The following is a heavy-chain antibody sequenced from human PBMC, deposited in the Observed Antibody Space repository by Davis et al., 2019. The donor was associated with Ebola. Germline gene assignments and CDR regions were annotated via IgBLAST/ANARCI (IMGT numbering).Heavy chain of an antibody. D-gene: IGHD2-21*02. J-gene: IGHJ4*02. Sequence: PSETLSPTCTVPGGSISSDYWSWIRQPPGKGLEWIGYMYYSGTSSENPSLKSRVTISEDTSKNQSSLKLRSVTAADTAVYYCARHVVVTAIIDYWGQGTLVTVSS. CDR2: MYYSGTS. CDR1: GGSISSDY. CDR3: ARHVVVTAIIDY. V-gene: IGHV4-59*08.